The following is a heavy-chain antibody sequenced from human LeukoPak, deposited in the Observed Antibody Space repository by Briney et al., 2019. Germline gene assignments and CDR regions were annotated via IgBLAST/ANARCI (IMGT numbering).Heavy chain of an antibody. Sequence: GGSLRLSCAAAGFPFSTYDMHWVRQAPDKGLQWVAVISSDGYRTDYPDSVRGRFTISRDNFKNTVDLQMISVTAEDTAMYFCAKGLGTGSVLARPLHYWGQGTLVTVSS. V-gene: IGHV3-30*18. CDR2: ISSDGYRT. D-gene: IGHD3-10*01. CDR1: GFPFSTYD. CDR3: AKGLGTGSVLARPLHY. J-gene: IGHJ4*02.